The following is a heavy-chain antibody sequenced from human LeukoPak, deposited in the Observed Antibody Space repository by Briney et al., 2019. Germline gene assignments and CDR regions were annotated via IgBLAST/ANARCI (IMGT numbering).Heavy chain of an antibody. Sequence: GGSLRLSCAVSGLTFSNAWMNWVRQAPGKGLEWVGRIKSKNVGGTTDYAAPVKGRFTISRDDSKNTVYLQMNSLKIEDTAVYYCTSHAAFDPWGQGTLVTVSS. CDR3: TSHAAFDP. CDR1: GLTFSNAW. J-gene: IGHJ5*02. CDR2: IKSKNVGGTT. V-gene: IGHV3-15*07.